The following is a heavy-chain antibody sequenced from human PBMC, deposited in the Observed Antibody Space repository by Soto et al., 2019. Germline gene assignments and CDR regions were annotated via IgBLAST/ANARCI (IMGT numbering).Heavy chain of an antibody. CDR2: IYYSGST. J-gene: IGHJ4*02. CDR3: ARRYYDSSGYYPTYYFDY. D-gene: IGHD3-22*01. CDR1: GGSISSYY. V-gene: IGHV4-59*01. Sequence: SETLSLTCTVSGGSISSYYWSWIRQPPGKGLEWIGYIYYSGSTNYNPSLKSRVTISVDTSKNQFSLKLSSVTAADTAVYYCARRYYDSSGYYPTYYFDYWGQGTLVTVSS.